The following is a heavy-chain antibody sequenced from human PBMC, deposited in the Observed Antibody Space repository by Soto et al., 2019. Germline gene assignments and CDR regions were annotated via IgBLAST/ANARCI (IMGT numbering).Heavy chain of an antibody. Sequence: GGSLRLSCAASGFTFSSYGMHWVRQAPGKGLEWVAVISYDGSNKYYADSVKGRFTISRDNSKNTLYLQMNSLRAEDTAVYYCAKDMEVTAMARLPTYYFDYWGQRTLVTVSS. CDR1: GFTFSSYG. D-gene: IGHD5-18*01. V-gene: IGHV3-30*18. J-gene: IGHJ4*02. CDR3: AKDMEVTAMARLPTYYFDY. CDR2: ISYDGSNK.